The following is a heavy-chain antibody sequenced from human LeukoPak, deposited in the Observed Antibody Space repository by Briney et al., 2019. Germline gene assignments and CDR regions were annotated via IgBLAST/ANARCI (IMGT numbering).Heavy chain of an antibody. D-gene: IGHD2-21*02. CDR3: ARCHRDPRIFDH. J-gene: IGHJ4*02. Sequence: ASVKVSCKASGGTFSSYAISWVRQAPGQGLEWMGGIIPIFGTANYAQKFQGRVTITADESTSTAYMELSSLRSEDTAVYYCARCHRDPRIFDHWGQGTLVTVSS. CDR1: GGTFSSYA. V-gene: IGHV1-69*13. CDR2: IIPIFGTA.